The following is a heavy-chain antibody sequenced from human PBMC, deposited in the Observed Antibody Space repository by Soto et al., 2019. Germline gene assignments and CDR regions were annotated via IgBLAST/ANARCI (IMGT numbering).Heavy chain of an antibody. J-gene: IGHJ6*02. CDR3: ARDLGYSYGLRQNYYGMDV. CDR2: INPNSGGT. Sequence: ASVKVSCKASGYTFTGYYMHWVRQAPGQGLEWMGWINPNSGGTNYAQKFQGWVTMTRDTSISTAYMELSRLRSDDTAVYYCARDLGYSYGLRQNYYGMDVWGQGTTVTVSS. D-gene: IGHD5-18*01. V-gene: IGHV1-2*04. CDR1: GYTFTGYY.